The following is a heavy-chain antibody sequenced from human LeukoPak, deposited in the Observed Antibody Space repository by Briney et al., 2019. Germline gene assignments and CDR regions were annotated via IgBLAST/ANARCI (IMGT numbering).Heavy chain of an antibody. CDR2: ISYIGST. V-gene: IGHV4-59*11. CDR1: GGSISTHY. J-gene: IGHJ3*02. CDR3: ARDPTTVTKGLDI. Sequence: SETLSLTCTVSGGSISTHYWSWIRQPPGKGLEWIGYISYIGSTNYNPSLKSRVTISVDTSKNQFSLKLSSVTAADAAIYFCARDPTTVTKGLDIWGQGTMVTVSS. D-gene: IGHD4-17*01.